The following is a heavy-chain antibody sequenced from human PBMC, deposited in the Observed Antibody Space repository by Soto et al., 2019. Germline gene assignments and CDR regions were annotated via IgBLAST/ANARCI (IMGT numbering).Heavy chain of an antibody. J-gene: IGHJ3*02. CDR1: GGTFSSYT. CDR3: ARSRGGGAFDI. D-gene: IGHD3-10*01. Sequence: QVQLVQSGAEVKKPGSSVKVSCKASGGTFSSYTISWVRQAPGQGREWMGRIIPILGIANYAQKFQGRVTITADKSTSTAYMELSSLRSEDTAVYYCARSRGGGAFDIWGQGTMVTVSS. CDR2: IIPILGIA. V-gene: IGHV1-69*02.